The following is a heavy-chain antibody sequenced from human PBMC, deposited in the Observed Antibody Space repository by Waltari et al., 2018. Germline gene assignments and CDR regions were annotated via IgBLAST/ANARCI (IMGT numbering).Heavy chain of an antibody. CDR2: IYHSGST. CDR1: GYSIGSGYY. J-gene: IGHJ4*02. D-gene: IGHD3-22*01. V-gene: IGHV4-38-2*01. Sequence: QVQLQESGPGLVKPSETLSLTCAVSGYSIGSGYYWGWIRQPPGKGLEWIGSIYHSGSTYYNPSLKSRVTISVDTSKNQFSLKLSSVTAADTAVYYCAKRGDYYDSSGPWDYWGQGTLVTVSS. CDR3: AKRGDYYDSSGPWDY.